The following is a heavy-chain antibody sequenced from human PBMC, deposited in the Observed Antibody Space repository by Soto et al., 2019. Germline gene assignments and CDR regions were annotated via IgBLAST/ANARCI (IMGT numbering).Heavy chain of an antibody. CDR1: GFTVSSNY. D-gene: IGHD2-21*02. Sequence: VQLVESGGGLVQPGGSLRLSCAASGFTVSSNYMSWVRQAPGKGLEWVSVIYSGGSTYYADSVKGRFTISRDNSKNTLYLQMNSLRAEDTAVYYCARDWVTKYYFDYWGQGTLVTVSS. V-gene: IGHV3-66*01. CDR3: ARDWVTKYYFDY. CDR2: IYSGGST. J-gene: IGHJ4*02.